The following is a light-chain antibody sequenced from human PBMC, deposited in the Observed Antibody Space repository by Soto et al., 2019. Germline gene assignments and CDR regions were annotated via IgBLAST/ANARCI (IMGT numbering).Light chain of an antibody. V-gene: IGKV3-11*01. CDR2: DAS. CDR3: PQRQDWPTIT. CDR1: QSVGSS. J-gene: IGKJ5*01. Sequence: EIVLTQSPAPLSLSPGERATLSCRASQSVGSSLAWYQQKPGQAPRLLIYDASNRAAGIPARFSGSGSGTDFTLTISSLEPEDFAIYYCPQRQDWPTITFGQGTRLEI.